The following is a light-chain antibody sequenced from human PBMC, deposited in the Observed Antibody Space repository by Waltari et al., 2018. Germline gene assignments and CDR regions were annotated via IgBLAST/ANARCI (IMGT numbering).Light chain of an antibody. V-gene: IGLV2-8*01. CDR2: EVN. CDR3: SSYAGSNTLV. J-gene: IGLJ2*01. CDR1: NSDIGTYNY. Sequence: QSALTQPPAASGPPGQSVTISCSGTNSDIGTYNYVPWFQQHPGRAPKLLIYEVNKRPSGVPDRFSGSKSDNRASLTVSGLQADDEAVYHCSSYAGSNTLVFGGGTRLTVL.